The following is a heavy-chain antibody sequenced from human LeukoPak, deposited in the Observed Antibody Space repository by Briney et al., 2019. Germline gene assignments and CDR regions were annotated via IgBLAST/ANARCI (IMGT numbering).Heavy chain of an antibody. CDR1: GYTFTSYA. CDR3: ARIPAINYYDSSGYYSLFDP. Sequence: ASVNVSCTASGYTFTSYAMHWVRQAPGQGLEWMGWISAYNGNTNYAQKLQGRVTMTTDTSTSTAYMELRSLRSDDTAVYYCARIPAINYYDSSGYYSLFDPWGQGTLVTVSS. CDR2: ISAYNGNT. J-gene: IGHJ5*02. V-gene: IGHV1-18*01. D-gene: IGHD3-22*01.